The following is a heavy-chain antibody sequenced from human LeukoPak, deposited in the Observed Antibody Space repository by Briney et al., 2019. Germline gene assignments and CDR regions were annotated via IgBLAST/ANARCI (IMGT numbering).Heavy chain of an antibody. J-gene: IGHJ4*02. CDR1: GFTFSDFE. D-gene: IGHD3-22*01. CDR3: VREEGSTGYYFDN. Sequence: PGGSLRLSCAASGFTFSDFEMYWVRQAPGKGLEWVSYINSRGRTIYYAGSVRGRFTISRDNAEKSVYLQMNSLRDEDTALYYCVREEGSTGYYFDNWGQGTLVTVSS. CDR2: INSRGRTI. V-gene: IGHV3-48*03.